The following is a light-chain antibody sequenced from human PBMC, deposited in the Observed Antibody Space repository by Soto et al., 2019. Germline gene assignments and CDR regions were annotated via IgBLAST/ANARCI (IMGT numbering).Light chain of an antibody. V-gene: IGLV2-14*01. Sequence: QSVLTQPASVSGSPGQSITISCTGTSSDVGGYNYVSWYQQYPGKVPKLMIYGVTNRPSGVSNRFSGSKTGNTASLIISGLQAEDEAYYYCFSHRGGDSHVFGTGTKVTVL. CDR2: GVT. CDR3: FSHRGGDSHV. J-gene: IGLJ1*01. CDR1: SSDVGGYNY.